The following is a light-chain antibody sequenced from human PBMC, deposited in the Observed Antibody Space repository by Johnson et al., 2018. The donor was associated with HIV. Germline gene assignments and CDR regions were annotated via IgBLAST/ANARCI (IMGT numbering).Light chain of an antibody. CDR3: GVWDASLSPHYV. Sequence: QSVLTQPPSVSAAPRQKVTISCSGSSSNIGNNYLSWYQQFPGTASKLLIYDNNKRPSGIPDRFSGSKSGASATLGITGLQTGDEGDYYCGVWDASLSPHYVFGTGTKVTVL. CDR2: DNN. V-gene: IGLV1-51*01. J-gene: IGLJ1*01. CDR1: SSNIGNNY.